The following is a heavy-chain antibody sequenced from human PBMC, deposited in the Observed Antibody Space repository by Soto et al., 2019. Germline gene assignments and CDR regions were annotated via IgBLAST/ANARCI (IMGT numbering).Heavy chain of an antibody. D-gene: IGHD3-3*01. CDR3: ARVRDWFDP. V-gene: IGHV4-34*01. CDR2: IDHGGYT. Sequence: KPSETLSLTCAVYGGSFSGYYWNWIRQPPGKGLEWIGEIDHGGYTNYNPSLKSRVTISVDTSKNQFSLRLTSVTAADTAVYYCARVRDWFDPWGQGTLVTVSS. J-gene: IGHJ5*02. CDR1: GGSFSGYY.